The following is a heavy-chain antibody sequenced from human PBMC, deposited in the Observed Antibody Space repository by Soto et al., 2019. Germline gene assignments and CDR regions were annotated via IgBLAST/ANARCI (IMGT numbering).Heavy chain of an antibody. CDR3: FLASSRNFDY. CDR2: TKTDGTT. J-gene: IGHJ4*02. D-gene: IGHD2-2*01. Sequence: EVQLVESGGGSVQPGGSLRLSCAASGFTFSRHWIHWVRQAPGQGLVWVSRTKTDGTTSFADFVRGRFTISRDNAENTLYLQMNSLRAEDTAVYYCFLASSRNFDYWGQGTLVTVSS. CDR1: GFTFSRHW. V-gene: IGHV3-74*01.